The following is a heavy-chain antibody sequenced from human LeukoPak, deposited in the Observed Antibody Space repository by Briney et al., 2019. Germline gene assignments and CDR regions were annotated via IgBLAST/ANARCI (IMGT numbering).Heavy chain of an antibody. CDR3: ARALYYYDSSGYLDY. CDR1: GFTFSSYG. Sequence: PGGSLRLSCAASGFTFSSYGMHWVRQAPGKGLEWVAFIRYDGSNKYYADSVKGRFTISRDNSKNTLYLQMNSLRAEDTAEYYCARALYYYDSSGYLDYWGQGTLVTVSS. CDR2: IRYDGSNK. D-gene: IGHD3-22*01. J-gene: IGHJ4*02. V-gene: IGHV3-30*02.